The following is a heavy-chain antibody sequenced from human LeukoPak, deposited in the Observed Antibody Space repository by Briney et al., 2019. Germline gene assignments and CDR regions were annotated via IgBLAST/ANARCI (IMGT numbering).Heavy chain of an antibody. Sequence: SETLSLTCVVSGGSLSGYYWSWIRQPPGKGLEWIGEINHSGSTNYNPSLKSRVTISVDTSKIQFTLKLSSVTAADTAVYYCALLAVAGTGFDYWGQGTLVTVSS. CDR1: GGSLSGYY. CDR2: INHSGST. CDR3: ALLAVAGTGFDY. V-gene: IGHV4-34*01. J-gene: IGHJ4*02. D-gene: IGHD6-19*01.